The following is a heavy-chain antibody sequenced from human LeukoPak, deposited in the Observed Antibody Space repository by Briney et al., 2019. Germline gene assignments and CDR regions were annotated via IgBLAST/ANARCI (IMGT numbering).Heavy chain of an antibody. Sequence: SETLSLTRTVSGGSMSSNCWSWMREPPGKRLEGFGYIYYSGRTNYNPSLNSRVTISLASSKNQFSLNLSSVTAADTAVYYCARVEGSCRGAGCYPFSFDDWGQGNLVTVSS. CDR3: ARVEGSCRGAGCYPFSFDD. D-gene: IGHD2-15*01. V-gene: IGHV4-59*01. J-gene: IGHJ4*02. CDR1: GGSMSSNC. CDR2: IYYSGRT.